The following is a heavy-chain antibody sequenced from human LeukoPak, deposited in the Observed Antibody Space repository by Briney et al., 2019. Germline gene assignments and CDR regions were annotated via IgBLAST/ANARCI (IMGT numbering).Heavy chain of an antibody. V-gene: IGHV4-39*01. Sequence: PSETLSLTCTVSGGSISSSSYYWGWIRQPPGKGLEWIRSIYYSGSTYYNPSLKSRVTISVDTSKNQFSLKLSSVTAADTAVYYCARHQKVVTIFGVVTRSGWFDPWGQGTLVTVSS. CDR2: IYYSGST. J-gene: IGHJ5*02. D-gene: IGHD3-3*01. CDR3: ARHQKVVTIFGVVTRSGWFDP. CDR1: GGSISSSSYY.